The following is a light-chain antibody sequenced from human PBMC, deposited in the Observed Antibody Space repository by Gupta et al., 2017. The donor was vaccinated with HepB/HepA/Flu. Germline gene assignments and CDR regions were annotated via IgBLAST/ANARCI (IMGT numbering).Light chain of an antibody. V-gene: IGLV1-40*01. CDR1: SSNIGAGNK. Sequence: QSVLTQPPSVSGSPGQRVTISCTGSSSNIGAGNKVNWYRQLPGTAPKLLVRSDTYRLSGVPARFSGSKSGTSASLVISGLQAEDEADYYCQSYDNSLTGWALFGGGTSLTVL. CDR2: SDT. J-gene: IGLJ2*01. CDR3: QSYDNSLTGWAL.